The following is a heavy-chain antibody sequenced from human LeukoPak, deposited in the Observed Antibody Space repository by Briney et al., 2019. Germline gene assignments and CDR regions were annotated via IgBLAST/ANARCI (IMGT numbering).Heavy chain of an antibody. CDR2: IIPIFGTA. V-gene: IGHV1-69*13. Sequence: VASVKVSCKASGGTFSSYAISWVRQAPGQGLEWMGGIIPIFGTANYAQKFQGRVTITADESTNTAYMELSSLRSEDTAVYYCASAIDYGDYGDNYYGMDVWGQGTTVTVSS. D-gene: IGHD4-17*01. J-gene: IGHJ6*02. CDR3: ASAIDYGDYGDNYYGMDV. CDR1: GGTFSSYA.